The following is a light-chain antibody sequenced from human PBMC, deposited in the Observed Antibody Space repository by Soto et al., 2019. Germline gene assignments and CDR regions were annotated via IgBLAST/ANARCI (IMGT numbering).Light chain of an antibody. V-gene: IGKV3-20*01. CDR1: QSISSTF. J-gene: IGKJ5*01. CDR2: GAS. CDR3: QQYGDKPIT. Sequence: EVVLTQSPGTLSLSPGERATLSCRPSQSISSTFLAWYQQKPGQAPRLLIYGASSRATGIPDRFSGGGSGTDFILTISRLEPEDFAVYYCQQYGDKPITFGQGTRLEIK.